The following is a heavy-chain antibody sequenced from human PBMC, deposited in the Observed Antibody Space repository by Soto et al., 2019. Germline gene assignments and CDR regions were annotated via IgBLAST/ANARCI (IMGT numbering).Heavy chain of an antibody. J-gene: IGHJ4*02. CDR2: ISGSGGST. CDR3: AKAGGIAVPGSHLDY. Sequence: EVQLLESGGGSVQPGGSLRLSCATSGFTFSSYAMSWVRQAPGKGLEWVSAISGSGGSTNYADSAEGRFTISRDNSKNTLYLQSSILRAEDTAVYYCAKAGGIAVPGSHLDYWGQGTLVTVSS. D-gene: IGHD6-19*01. V-gene: IGHV3-23*01. CDR1: GFTFSSYA.